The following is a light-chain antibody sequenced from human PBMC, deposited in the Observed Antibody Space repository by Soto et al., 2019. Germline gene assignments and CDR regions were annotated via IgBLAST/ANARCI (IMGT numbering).Light chain of an antibody. CDR3: QHYGQLPLT. J-gene: IGKJ5*01. Sequence: EIVLTQSPGTLSLSPGERVTLSCRASQIVTFPVLAWYQQKHGRAPRLLIYGVSRRATGIPDRFSGGGSGTDFTLTISRLEPEDFAVYFCQHYGQLPLTFGQGTRLEIK. CDR2: GVS. V-gene: IGKV3-20*01. CDR1: QIVTFPV.